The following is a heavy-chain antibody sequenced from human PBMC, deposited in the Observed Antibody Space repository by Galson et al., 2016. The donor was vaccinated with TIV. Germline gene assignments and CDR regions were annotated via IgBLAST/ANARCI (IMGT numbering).Heavy chain of an antibody. D-gene: IGHD3-22*01. V-gene: IGHV5-51*01. Sequence: QSGAEVTKPGESLKISCKGSGYSFTSYYIAWVRQMHGKGLEWMGILYPGDSHARYSTSFQGQVTISADKSIRNAYLQWSSLKASDTAIDYCARQNYYDGIYHAFYIWGQWTMVTFSS. CDR2: LYPGDSHA. CDR1: GYSFTSYY. J-gene: IGHJ3*02. CDR3: ARQNYYDGIYHAFYI.